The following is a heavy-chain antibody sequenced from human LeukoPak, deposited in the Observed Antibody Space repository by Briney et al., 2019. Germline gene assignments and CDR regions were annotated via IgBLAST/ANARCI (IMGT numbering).Heavy chain of an antibody. V-gene: IGHV3-21*04. J-gene: IGHJ4*02. D-gene: IGHD2-15*01. CDR1: GFTFSSYS. CDR2: ISSSSSYI. CDR3: AKVRGGYCSGGSCGYFDY. Sequence: GGSLRLSCAASGFTFSSYSMNWVRQAPGKGLEWVSSISSSSSYIYYADSVKGRFTISRDNSKNTLYLQMNSLRAEDTAVSYCAKVRGGYCSGGSCGYFDYWGQGTLVTVSS.